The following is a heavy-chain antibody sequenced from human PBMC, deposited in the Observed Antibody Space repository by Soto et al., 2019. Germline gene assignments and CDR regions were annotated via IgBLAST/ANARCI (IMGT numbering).Heavy chain of an antibody. D-gene: IGHD3-3*01. V-gene: IGHV2-5*02. J-gene: IGHJ6*02. CDR2: IYWDDDK. CDR1: GFSLSTSGVG. CDR3: AHLDDFRSGHYGMDV. Sequence: SGPTLVNPTQTLTLPCTFSGFSLSTSGVGVGWIRQPPGKALEWLALIYWDDDKRYSPSLNSRLTITKDTSRNQVLLTLTNMDPVDTATYYCAHLDDFRSGHYGMDVWGQGTTVTVSS.